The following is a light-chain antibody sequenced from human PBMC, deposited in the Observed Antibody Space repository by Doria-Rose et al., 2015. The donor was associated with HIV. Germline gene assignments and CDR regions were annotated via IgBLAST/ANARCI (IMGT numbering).Light chain of an antibody. J-gene: IGKJ2*01. CDR3: QQSYSTPRT. V-gene: IGKV1-39*01. CDR1: RNISSY. Sequence: DIQLTQSPSSLSTSVGDRVTITCRASRNISSYLNWYQKKPGKPPKLLIYAASSLHSGVPSRFSGSASGTEFSLTISSLQPEGFASYYCQQSYSTPRTFGQGTKLEIK. CDR2: AAS.